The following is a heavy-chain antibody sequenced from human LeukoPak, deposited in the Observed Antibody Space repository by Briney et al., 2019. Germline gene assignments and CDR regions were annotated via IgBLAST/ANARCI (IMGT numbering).Heavy chain of an antibody. D-gene: IGHD2/OR15-2a*01. J-gene: IGHJ4*02. V-gene: IGHV5-51*01. CDR3: ARAPTSLSNPYYFDY. CDR2: IYPGDSDT. Sequence: GESLKISCKGSGYSFSDYWIGWVRQMPGKGLEWMGIIYPGDSDTRYSPSFQGQVTISADNSISTAYLQWSGLQASDTAMYYCARAPTSLSNPYYFDYWGQRTPVTVSS. CDR1: GYSFSDYW.